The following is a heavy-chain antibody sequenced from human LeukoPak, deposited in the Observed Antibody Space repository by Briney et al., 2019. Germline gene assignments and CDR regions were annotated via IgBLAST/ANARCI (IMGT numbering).Heavy chain of an antibody. CDR1: GFTFSSYA. CDR2: ISYDGSNK. D-gene: IGHD3-22*01. V-gene: IGHV3-30*04. CDR3: AKDQRDSSGYYYSGGY. Sequence: PGRSLRLSCAASGFTFSSYAMHWVRQAPGKGLEWVAVISYDGSNKYYADSVKGRFTISRDNSKNTLYLQMNSLRAEDTAVYYCAKDQRDSSGYYYSGGYWGQGTLVTVSS. J-gene: IGHJ4*02.